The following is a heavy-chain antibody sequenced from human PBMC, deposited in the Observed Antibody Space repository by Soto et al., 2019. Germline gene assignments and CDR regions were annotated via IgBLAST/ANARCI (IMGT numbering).Heavy chain of an antibody. J-gene: IGHJ4*02. CDR2: ITTNGHT. V-gene: IGHV3-23*01. D-gene: IGHD6-13*01. CDR3: AKGLLNGRWYAAD. CDR1: GFTFSNCV. Sequence: EVHLLESGGVLVQPGESLRLPCETSGFTFSNCVMTWVRQPPGKRLEWVSVITTNGHTVYSDSVKGRFTISRDNSKKTVYLQMNSLRAEDTAVYYCAKGLLNGRWYAADLGQGTLVTVSS.